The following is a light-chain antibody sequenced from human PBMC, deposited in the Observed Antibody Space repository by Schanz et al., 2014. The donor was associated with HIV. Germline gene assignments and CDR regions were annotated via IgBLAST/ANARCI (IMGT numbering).Light chain of an antibody. Sequence: QSALTQPPSASGSPGQSVTISCTGTSSDVGGYNYVSWYQQHPGKAPKLMIYEVSKRPSGVPDRFSGSKSGTSASLAISGLQSEDEADYYCAAWDVNLKGPVFGGGTKLTVL. CDR3: AAWDVNLKGPV. V-gene: IGLV2-8*01. J-gene: IGLJ2*01. CDR2: EVS. CDR1: SSDVGGYNY.